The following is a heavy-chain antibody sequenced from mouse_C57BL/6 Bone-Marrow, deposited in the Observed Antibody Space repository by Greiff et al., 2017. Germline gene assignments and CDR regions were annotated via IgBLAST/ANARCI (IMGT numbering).Heavy chain of an antibody. V-gene: IGHV1-74*01. CDR3: AIAITTVVDYYAMDY. Sequence: VQLQQPGAELVKPGASVKVSCKASGYTFTSYWMHWVKQRPGQGLEWIGRIHPSDSDTNYNQKFKGKATLTVDKSSSTAYMQLSSLTSEDSAVYYCAIAITTVVDYYAMDYWGQGTSVTVSS. D-gene: IGHD1-1*01. J-gene: IGHJ4*01. CDR2: IHPSDSDT. CDR1: GYTFTSYW.